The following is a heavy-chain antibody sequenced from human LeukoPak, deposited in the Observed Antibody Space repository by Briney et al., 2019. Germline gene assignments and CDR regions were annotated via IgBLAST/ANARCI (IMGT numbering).Heavy chain of an antibody. CDR1: GGSISSGNYY. D-gene: IGHD3-16*01. V-gene: IGHV4-61*02. CDR3: ARLLIYTPCFDY. J-gene: IGHJ4*02. CDR2: VYTYGNI. Sequence: SETLSLTCTVSGGSISSGNYYWSWIRQPAGKGLEWIGRVYTYGNINYNPSLKSRVTISIDTSRNQFSLKLSSVTAADTAVYYCARLLIYTPCFDYWSQGTLVTVSS.